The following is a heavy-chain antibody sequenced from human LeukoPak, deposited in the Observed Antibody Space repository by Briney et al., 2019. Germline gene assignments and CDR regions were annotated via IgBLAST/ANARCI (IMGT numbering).Heavy chain of an antibody. V-gene: IGHV4-4*07. CDR2: IYTSGST. D-gene: IGHD2-2*01. Sequence: PSETLSLTCTVSGGTISSYYWCWIRQPAGKGLEWIGRIYTSGSTNYNPSLKSRVTMSVDTSKNQFSLKLSSVTAADTAVYYCAFSTRPQTDAFDIWGQGTMVTVSS. CDR3: AFSTRPQTDAFDI. J-gene: IGHJ3*02. CDR1: GGTISSYY.